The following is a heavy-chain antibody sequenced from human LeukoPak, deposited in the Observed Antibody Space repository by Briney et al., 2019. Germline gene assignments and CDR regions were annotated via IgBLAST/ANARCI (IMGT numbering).Heavy chain of an antibody. CDR1: GFTFSSYE. J-gene: IGHJ4*02. Sequence: PGGSLRLSCAASGFTFSSYEMNWVRQAPGKGLEWVSVIYSGGSTYYADSVKGRFTISRDNSKNTLYLQMNSLRAEDTAVYYCARGKYYDSSGYYYWGQGTLVTVSS. CDR3: ARGKYYDSSGYYY. D-gene: IGHD3-22*01. V-gene: IGHV3-53*01. CDR2: IYSGGST.